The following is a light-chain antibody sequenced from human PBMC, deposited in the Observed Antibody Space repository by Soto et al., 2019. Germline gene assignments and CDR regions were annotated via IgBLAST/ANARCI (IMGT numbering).Light chain of an antibody. CDR2: GAS. Sequence: VFTHSVCTLSLYTEDSATLSSRASRRVGSRSLAWYMQKPGQAPRLLISGASSRAADFPDRFSGIGSGTDFTLTINRLEPEDFAVYYCQQYDSSPRTFGQGTKVDIK. CDR1: RRVGSRS. V-gene: IGKV3-20*01. CDR3: QQYDSSPRT. J-gene: IGKJ1*01.